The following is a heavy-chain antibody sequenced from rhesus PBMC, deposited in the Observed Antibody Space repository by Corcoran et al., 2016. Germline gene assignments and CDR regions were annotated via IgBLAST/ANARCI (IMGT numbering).Heavy chain of an antibody. CDR3: AKGGWGDLFDY. V-gene: IGHV5-20*01. J-gene: IGHJ4*01. D-gene: IGHD3-34*01. CDR2: FDPSVSDT. Sequence: EVQLVQSGAEVKRPGASLKISCKTSGYSFTSYWISWVRQMPGKGLGWMGAFDPSVSDTRDNPSFQGQVTISADKSISTAYLQWSRLKASDTATYYCAKGGWGDLFDYWGQGVLVTVSS. CDR1: GYSFTSYW.